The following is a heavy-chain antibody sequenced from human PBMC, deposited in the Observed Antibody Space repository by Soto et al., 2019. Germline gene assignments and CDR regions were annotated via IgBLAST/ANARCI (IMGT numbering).Heavy chain of an antibody. CDR3: ARSPVGTVTTGGWFDP. Sequence: QVQLQESGPGLVKPSQTLSLTCTVSGGSISSGDYYWSWIRQPPGKVLEWIGYIYYSGSTYYNPSLKSRVTISVDTSKNQFSLKLSSVTAADTAVYYCARSPVGTVTTGGWFDPWGQGTLVTVSS. CDR2: IYYSGST. CDR1: GGSISSGDYY. D-gene: IGHD4-17*01. V-gene: IGHV4-30-4*01. J-gene: IGHJ5*02.